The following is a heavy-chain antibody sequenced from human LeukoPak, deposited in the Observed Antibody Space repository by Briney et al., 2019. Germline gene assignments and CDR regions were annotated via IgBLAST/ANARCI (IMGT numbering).Heavy chain of an antibody. CDR3: ARDKDSSGRSRYPPGY. CDR2: ISSSSSYI. D-gene: IGHD3-22*01. Sequence: PGGSLRLSCAASGFTFSSYSMNWVRQAPGKGLEWVSSISSSSSYIYYADSVKGRFTISRDNAKNSLYLQMNSLRAEDTAVYYCARDKDSSGRSRYPPGYWGQGTLVTVSS. J-gene: IGHJ4*02. V-gene: IGHV3-21*01. CDR1: GFTFSSYS.